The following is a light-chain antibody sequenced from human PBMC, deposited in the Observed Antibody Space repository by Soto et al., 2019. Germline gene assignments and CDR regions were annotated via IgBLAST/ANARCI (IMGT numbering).Light chain of an antibody. CDR3: QQYGSSPRIT. CDR2: DAS. V-gene: IGKV3-20*01. Sequence: EIVFTQSPGTLSLSPGQRAALSSXXSQSVSSSYLAWYQQKPGQATRLLXYDASSTATGIPDRFSGSGSGTDFTLTISRLEPEDFAVYYCQQYGSSPRITFGQGTRLEIK. CDR1: QSVSSSY. J-gene: IGKJ5*01.